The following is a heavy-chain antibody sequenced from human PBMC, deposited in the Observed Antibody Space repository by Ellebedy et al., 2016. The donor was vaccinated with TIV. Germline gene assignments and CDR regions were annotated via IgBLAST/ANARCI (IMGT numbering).Heavy chain of an antibody. D-gene: IGHD6-19*01. CDR3: AGLDAIIAVKSLDY. CDR2: IYSSGGT. CDR1: GLTVRSAY. Sequence: GESLKISCSVSGLTVRSAYISWFRQPPGRGPEWVSVIYSSGGTYYAGSVKGRFTISRDNSKNTLYLQMNSLRAEDTAVYYCAGLDAIIAVKSLDYWGQGTLVTVSS. J-gene: IGHJ4*02. V-gene: IGHV3-53*01.